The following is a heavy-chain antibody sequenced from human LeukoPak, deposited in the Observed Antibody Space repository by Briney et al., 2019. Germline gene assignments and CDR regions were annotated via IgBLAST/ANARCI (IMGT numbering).Heavy chain of an antibody. V-gene: IGHV4-34*01. CDR2: ITVTGST. CDR3: ARVYVTVVRGSWLDP. Sequence: SETLSLTCAVFGGSFSGYSWTWIRQPPGKGPEWIGEITVTGSTDYNRSITSRLTLSLDTSQNQLSLTLRSVTAADTAVYYCARVYVTVVRGSWLDPWGQGTLVTVSS. J-gene: IGHJ5*02. D-gene: IGHD3-10*01. CDR1: GGSFSGYS.